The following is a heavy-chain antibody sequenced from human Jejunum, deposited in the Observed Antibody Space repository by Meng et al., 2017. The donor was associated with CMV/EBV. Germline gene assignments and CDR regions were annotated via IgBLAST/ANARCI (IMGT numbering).Heavy chain of an antibody. CDR3: ARDQYYYDSRGSL. D-gene: IGHD3-22*01. J-gene: IGHJ4*02. CDR1: GFTFSRYE. V-gene: IGHV3-48*03. Sequence: SGFTFSRYEMNWVRQAPGKGLEWISYISSTGTTIYYADSVKGRFTISRDNAKNSLYLQMNSLRAEDTAVYYCARDQYYYDSRGSLWGQGTLVTVSS. CDR2: ISSTGTTI.